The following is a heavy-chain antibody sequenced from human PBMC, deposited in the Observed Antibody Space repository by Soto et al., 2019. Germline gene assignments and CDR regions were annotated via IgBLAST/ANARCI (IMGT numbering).Heavy chain of an antibody. CDR1: GYTFTSYD. CDR3: ARRAETNGWNGFGADKYYFDF. Sequence: ASVKVSCKAFGYTFTSYDIYWVRQATGQGLEWMGWMNPNTGNSAYAQKFQGRVTVTSDTSINTVHMELSSLRSEDTAVYYCARRAETNGWNGFGADKYYFDFWGQGTLVTVSS. V-gene: IGHV1-8*01. J-gene: IGHJ4*02. D-gene: IGHD1-1*01. CDR2: MNPNTGNS.